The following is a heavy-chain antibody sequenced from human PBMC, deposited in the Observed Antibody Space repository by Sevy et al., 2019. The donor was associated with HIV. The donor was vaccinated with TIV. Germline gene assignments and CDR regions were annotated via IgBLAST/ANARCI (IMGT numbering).Heavy chain of an antibody. J-gene: IGHJ4*02. CDR3: AREENRELGTIPLDS. CDR2: ISKSGSST. CDR1: GFTFSHHN. V-gene: IGHV3-48*02. Sequence: GGSLRLSCAASGFTFSHHNMNWVRQAPGKGLEWISYISKSGSSTYLADSVRGRFTISRDNAKNSLFLEMHSLTDEDTDVYYCAREENRELGTIPLDSWGRGIQVTVSS. D-gene: IGHD7-27*01.